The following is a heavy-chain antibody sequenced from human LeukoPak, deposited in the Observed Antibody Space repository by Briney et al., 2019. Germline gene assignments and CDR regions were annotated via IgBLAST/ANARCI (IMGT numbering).Heavy chain of an antibody. CDR3: AKATAYDSSGYFDY. CDR2: ISWNSGSI. J-gene: IGHJ4*02. V-gene: IGHV3-9*01. Sequence: GGSLRLSCAASGFTFDDYAMHWVRQAPGKGLEWVSGISWNSGSIGYADSVKGRFAISRDNAKNSLYLQMNSLRAEDTALYYCAKATAYDSSGYFDYWGQGTLVTVSS. D-gene: IGHD3-22*01. CDR1: GFTFDDYA.